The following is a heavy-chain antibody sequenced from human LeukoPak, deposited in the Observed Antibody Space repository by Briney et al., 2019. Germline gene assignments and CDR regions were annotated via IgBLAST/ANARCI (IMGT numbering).Heavy chain of an antibody. CDR2: IIPILGIA. J-gene: IGHJ1*01. D-gene: IGHD3-22*01. CDR1: GGTFSSHA. CDR3: ARDRGDYYDSSGYPEYFQH. Sequence: ASVKVSCKASGGTFSSHAISWVRQAPGQGLEWMGRIIPILGIANYAQKFQGRVTITADKSTSTAYMELSSLRSEDTAVYYCARDRGDYYDSSGYPEYFQHWGQGTLVTVSS. V-gene: IGHV1-69*04.